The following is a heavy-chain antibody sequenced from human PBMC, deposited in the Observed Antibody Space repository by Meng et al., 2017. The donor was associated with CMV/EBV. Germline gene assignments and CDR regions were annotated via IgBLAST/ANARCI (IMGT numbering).Heavy chain of an antibody. CDR3: ARHVHDFWSGYYPPYYYYGMDV. V-gene: IGHV4-39*01. CDR1: GGSISSSSYY. D-gene: IGHD3-3*01. J-gene: IGHJ6*02. Sequence: SETLSLTCAVYGGSISSSSYYWGWIRQPPGKGLEWIGSIYYSGSTYYNPSLKSRVTISVDTSKNQFSLKLSSVTAADTAVYYCARHVHDFWSGYYPPYYYYGMDVWGQGTTVTVSS. CDR2: IYYSGST.